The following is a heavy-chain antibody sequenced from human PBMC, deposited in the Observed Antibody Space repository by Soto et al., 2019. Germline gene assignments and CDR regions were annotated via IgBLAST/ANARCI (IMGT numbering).Heavy chain of an antibody. Sequence: SETLSLTCTVSGGSISSYYWSWIRQPPGKGLEWIGYIYYSGSTNYNPSLKSRVTISVDTSKNQFSLKLSSVTAADTAVYYCARGGNYANAISQFDPWGQGTLVTVSS. CDR2: IYYSGST. D-gene: IGHD4-4*01. CDR1: GGSISSYY. CDR3: ARGGNYANAISQFDP. V-gene: IGHV4-59*01. J-gene: IGHJ5*02.